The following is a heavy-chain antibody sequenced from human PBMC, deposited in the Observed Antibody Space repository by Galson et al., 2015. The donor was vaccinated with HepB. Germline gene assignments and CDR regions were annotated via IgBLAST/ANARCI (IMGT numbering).Heavy chain of an antibody. V-gene: IGHV3-74*01. CDR1: GFTFSSYW. CDR2: INSDGSST. D-gene: IGHD3-10*01. J-gene: IGHJ4*02. Sequence: SLRLSCAASGFTFSSYWMHWVRQAPGKGLVWVSRINSDGSSTSYADSVKGRFTISRDNAKNTLYLQMNSLRAEDTAVYYCARVGGEKDGSGSYHYWGQGTLVTVSS. CDR3: ARVGGEKDGSGSYHY.